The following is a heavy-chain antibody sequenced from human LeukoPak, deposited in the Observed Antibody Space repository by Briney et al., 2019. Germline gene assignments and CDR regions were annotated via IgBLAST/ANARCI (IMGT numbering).Heavy chain of an antibody. Sequence: SETLSLTCTVSGGSISSYYWSWIRQPAGKGLEWIGRIYTSGSTNYNPSLKSRVTISVDTSKNQFSLKLSSVTAADTAVYYCARESTVTDAFDIWGQGTMVTVSS. V-gene: IGHV4-4*07. CDR3: ARESTVTDAFDI. CDR2: IYTSGST. CDR1: GGSISSYY. J-gene: IGHJ3*02. D-gene: IGHD4-17*01.